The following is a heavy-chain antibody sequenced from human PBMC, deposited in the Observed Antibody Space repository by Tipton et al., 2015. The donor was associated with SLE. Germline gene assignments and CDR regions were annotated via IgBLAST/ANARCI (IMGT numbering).Heavy chain of an antibody. CDR2: INHSGST. CDR3: AREKVGTGVFDP. V-gene: IGHV4-34*01. J-gene: IGHJ5*02. Sequence: TLSLTCAVYGGSFSGYYWSWIRQPPGKGLEWIGEINHSGSTNYNPSLKSRVTISVDTSKNQFSLKLSSVTAADTAVYYCAREKVGTGVFDPWGQGTLVTVSS. D-gene: IGHD2-21*02. CDR1: GGSFSGYY.